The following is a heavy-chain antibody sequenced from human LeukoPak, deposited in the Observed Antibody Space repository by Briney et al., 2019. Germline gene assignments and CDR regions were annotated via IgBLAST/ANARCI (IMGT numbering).Heavy chain of an antibody. V-gene: IGHV3-23*01. CDR3: AKGDTQWLVRYFDL. D-gene: IGHD6-19*01. CDR1: GFTFSSYA. Sequence: PGGSLRLSCAASGFTFSSYAKSWVRQAPGKGLEWVSAISGSGGSTYYADSVKGRFTISRDNSKNTLYLQMNSLRAEDTAVYYCAKGDTQWLVRYFDLWGRGTLVTVSS. J-gene: IGHJ2*01. CDR2: ISGSGGST.